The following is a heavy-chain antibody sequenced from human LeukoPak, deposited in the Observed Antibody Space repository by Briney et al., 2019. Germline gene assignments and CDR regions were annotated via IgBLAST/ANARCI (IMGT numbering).Heavy chain of an antibody. V-gene: IGHV3-43*02. CDR1: GFSFKDYA. D-gene: IGHD3-22*01. CDR2: IGGDGNST. J-gene: IGHJ4*02. Sequence: PGGSLRLSCAASGFSFKDYAMHWVRQAPGKGLEWVSVIGGDGNSTYYADSVKGRFTVSRDNSKNSLFLQMNSLKTEDTAFYYCAKDIVSYYDSSLFSGEDSWGQGTLVTVSS. CDR3: AKDIVSYYDSSLFSGEDS.